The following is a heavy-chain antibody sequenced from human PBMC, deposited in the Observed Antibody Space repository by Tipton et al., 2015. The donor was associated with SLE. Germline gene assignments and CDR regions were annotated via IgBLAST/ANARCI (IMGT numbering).Heavy chain of an antibody. V-gene: IGHV4-61*05. CDR2: IYYSGST. CDR3: ARGVPTSVAAADWFDP. J-gene: IGHJ5*02. D-gene: IGHD6-13*01. Sequence: TLSLTCTVSGGSISSSSYYWSWIRQPPGKGLEWIGYIYYSGSTNYNPSLKSRVTISVDTSKNQFSLKLSSVTAADTAVYYCARGVPTSVAAADWFDPWGQGTLVTVSS. CDR1: GGSISSSSYY.